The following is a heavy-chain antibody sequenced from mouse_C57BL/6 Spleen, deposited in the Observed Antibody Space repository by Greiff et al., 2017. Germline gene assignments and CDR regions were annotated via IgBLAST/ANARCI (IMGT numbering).Heavy chain of an antibody. D-gene: IGHD4-1*01. CDR3: THWDHYFDY. J-gene: IGHJ2*01. CDR2: IDPEDGDT. Sequence: EVKLMESGAELVRPGASVKLSCTASGFNIKDYYMHWVKQRPEQGLEWIGRIDPEDGDTEYAPKFQGKATMTADKSPNTAYLQLSSLTSEDTAVYYCTHWDHYFDYWGQGTTLTVSS. CDR1: GFNIKDYY. V-gene: IGHV14-1*01.